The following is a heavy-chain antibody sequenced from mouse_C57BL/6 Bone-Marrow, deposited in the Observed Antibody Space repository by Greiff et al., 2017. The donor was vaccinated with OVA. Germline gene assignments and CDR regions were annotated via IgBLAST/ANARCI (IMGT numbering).Heavy chain of an antibody. D-gene: IGHD5-5*01. CDR1: GYTFTSYG. Sequence: VKVVESGAELARPGASVKLSCKASGYTFTSYGISWVKQRTGQGLEWIGEIYPRSGNTYYNEKFKGKATLTADKSSSTAYMELRSLTSEDSAVYFCARPSTSYYFDYWGQGTTLTVSS. CDR3: ARPSTSYYFDY. CDR2: IYPRSGNT. V-gene: IGHV1-81*01. J-gene: IGHJ2*01.